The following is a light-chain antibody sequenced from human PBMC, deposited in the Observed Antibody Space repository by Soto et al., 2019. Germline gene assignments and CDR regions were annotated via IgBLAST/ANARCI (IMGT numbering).Light chain of an antibody. Sequence: DIVLTQSPATLSLSPGDRATLSCRASQSVGTSLAWYKQQPGQALRLLIHDAAYRASGIPERFSGSGSGTVFSLSISSLEPDDFAVYYCQHRSSWPSSFGRGTKVEVK. CDR3: QHRSSWPSS. CDR1: QSVGTS. V-gene: IGKV3-11*01. CDR2: DAA. J-gene: IGKJ1*01.